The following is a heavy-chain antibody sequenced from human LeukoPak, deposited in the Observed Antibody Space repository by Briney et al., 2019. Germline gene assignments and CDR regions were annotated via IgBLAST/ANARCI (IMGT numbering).Heavy chain of an antibody. CDR2: ISGSGGGT. Sequence: GGSLRLSCAVSGITLSNYGMSWVRQAPGKGLEWVAGISGSGGGTNYADSVKGRFTISRDDSKNTLYLQMNSLRAEDTAVYFCAKRGVVIRVILVGFHKEAYYFDSWGQGALVTVSS. J-gene: IGHJ4*02. D-gene: IGHD3-22*01. CDR1: GITLSNYG. V-gene: IGHV3-23*01. CDR3: AKRGVVIRVILVGFHKEAYYFDS.